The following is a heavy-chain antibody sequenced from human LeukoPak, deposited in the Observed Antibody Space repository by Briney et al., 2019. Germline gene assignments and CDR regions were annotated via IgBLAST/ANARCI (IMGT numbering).Heavy chain of an antibody. CDR1: GYTFTSYG. D-gene: IGHD6-13*01. Sequence: ASVKVSCKASGYTFTSYGISWVRQAPGQGLEWMGWISAYNGNTNYAQKLQGRVTMTTDTSTSTAYMELRSLRSDDPAVYYCARAQYSSSWYYYYYYMDVWGKGTTVTISS. CDR3: ARAQYSSSWYYYYYYMDV. J-gene: IGHJ6*03. V-gene: IGHV1-18*01. CDR2: ISAYNGNT.